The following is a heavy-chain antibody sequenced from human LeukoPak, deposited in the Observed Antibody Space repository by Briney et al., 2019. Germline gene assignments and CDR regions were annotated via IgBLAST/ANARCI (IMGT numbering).Heavy chain of an antibody. CDR3: AREATQGEAMAYFDY. CDR2: IYSGGST. D-gene: IGHD2-15*01. J-gene: IGHJ4*02. V-gene: IGHV3-66*01. Sequence: GGSLRLSCAASGFTVSSKYMSWVRQAPGKGLEWVSFIYSGGSTYYADSVKGRFTISRDNSKNTVSLQMNSLRAEDMAVYYCAREATQGEAMAYFDYWGQGTLVTVAS. CDR1: GFTVSSKY.